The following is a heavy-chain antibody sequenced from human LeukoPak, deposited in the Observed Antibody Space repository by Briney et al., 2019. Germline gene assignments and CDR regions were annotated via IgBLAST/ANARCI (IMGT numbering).Heavy chain of an antibody. D-gene: IGHD2-15*01. J-gene: IGHJ4*02. V-gene: IGHV3-23*01. CDR1: GFTFSSYA. Sequence: GGSLRLSCEVSGFTFSSYAMSWVRQAPGKGLECVSGISATGGSTFYGDSVKGRFTVSRDNSKNTLYLQMNSLRDEDTAVYYCARRPCSGGICYPPDYWGQGTLVTVSS. CDR3: ARRPCSGGICYPPDY. CDR2: ISATGGST.